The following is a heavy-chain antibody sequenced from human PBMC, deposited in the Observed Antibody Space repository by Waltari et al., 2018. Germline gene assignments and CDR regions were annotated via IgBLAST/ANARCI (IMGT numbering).Heavy chain of an antibody. CDR1: GYPFTSYD. D-gene: IGHD2-21*02. Sequence: QVQLVQSGAEVKKPGASVQVSCKASGYPFTSYDIHWVRQATGQGIEWMGWMNPNSGNTGYAQKFQGRVTMTRNTSISTAYMELSSLRSEDTAVYYCVILGMVTATREMGYYYYGMDVWGQGTTVTVSS. V-gene: IGHV1-8*01. CDR3: VILGMVTATREMGYYYYGMDV. CDR2: MNPNSGNT. J-gene: IGHJ6*02.